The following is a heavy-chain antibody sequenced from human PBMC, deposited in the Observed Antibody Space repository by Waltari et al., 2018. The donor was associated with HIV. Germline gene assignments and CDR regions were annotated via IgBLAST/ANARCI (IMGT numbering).Heavy chain of an antibody. V-gene: IGHV3-7*01. CDR1: GFTFTNYL. J-gene: IGHJ6*02. CDR3: ARIGTFPHNYAIDF. Sequence: EVQLMESGGGLVKSGGSLRLSCADSGFTFTNYLMSWVRQTPGKGVEWVAYIKDDGSEKYYMGSVKGRFTISRDNAKNSMFLQMNSLRAEDTAVYYCARIGTFPHNYAIDFWGQGTTVTVSS. CDR2: IKDDGSEK. D-gene: IGHD1-26*01.